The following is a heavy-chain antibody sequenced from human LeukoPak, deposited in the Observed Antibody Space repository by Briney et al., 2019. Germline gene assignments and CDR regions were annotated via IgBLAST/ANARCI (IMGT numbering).Heavy chain of an antibody. J-gene: IGHJ4*02. Sequence: PGGSLRLSCAASGFTFSDYYMSWIRQAPGKGLEWVSYISSSGSTIYYADSVKGRFTISRDNSKNTLYLQMNSLRAEDTAVYYCAQEAEVVTAGTIHWGQGTLVTVSS. CDR2: ISSSGSTI. V-gene: IGHV3-11*04. CDR3: AQEAEVVTAGTIH. CDR1: GFTFSDYY. D-gene: IGHD2-21*02.